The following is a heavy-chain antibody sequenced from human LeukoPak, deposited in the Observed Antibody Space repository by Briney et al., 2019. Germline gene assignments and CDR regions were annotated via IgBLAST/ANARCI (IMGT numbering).Heavy chain of an antibody. CDR1: GGSFSGYY. V-gene: IGHV4-34*01. CDR3: ARGPRAARPTDY. J-gene: IGHJ4*02. Sequence: SEILSLTCAVYGGSFSGYYWSWIRQPPGKGLEWIGEINHSGSTNYNPSLKSRVTISVDTSKNQFSLKLSSVTAADTAVYYCARGPRAARPTDYWGQGTLVAVSS. D-gene: IGHD6-6*01. CDR2: INHSGST.